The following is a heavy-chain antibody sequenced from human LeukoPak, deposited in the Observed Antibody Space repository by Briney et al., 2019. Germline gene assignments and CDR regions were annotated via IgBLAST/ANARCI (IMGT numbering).Heavy chain of an antibody. V-gene: IGHV3-23*01. CDR3: AKGRYYGSGSYLNSPDY. CDR1: GFTFSSYV. CDR2: ISGSGDIT. D-gene: IGHD3-10*01. J-gene: IGHJ4*02. Sequence: PGGSLRLSCAASGFTFSSYVMRWVRQAPGKGMEWVSLISGSGDITNYADSVKGRFTIYRDNSKNTLYLQLNSLRAEDTAVYSCAKGRYYGSGSYLNSPDYWGQGTLVTVSS.